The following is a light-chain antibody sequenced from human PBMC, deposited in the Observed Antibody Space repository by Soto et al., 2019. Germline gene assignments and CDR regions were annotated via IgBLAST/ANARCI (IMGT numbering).Light chain of an antibody. CDR3: VKGSHWQIN. J-gene: IGKJ5*01. V-gene: IGKV2-30*02. Sequence: DVVMTHSPLSLPITLLQPAYISFLSSHTLVHSDGNTYLSWLQQRPGQSQRSLIYEVSYRDSGVKDRFTGSASGNDFTMKIRRVEAEDVAVYYCVKGSHWQINFGNGTRRGIK. CDR2: EVS. CDR1: HTLVHSDGNTY.